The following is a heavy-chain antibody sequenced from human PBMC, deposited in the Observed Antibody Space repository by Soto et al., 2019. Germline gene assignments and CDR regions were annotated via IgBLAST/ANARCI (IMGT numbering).Heavy chain of an antibody. CDR1: GGSISTYY. CDR3: ARGGALPVRTEAFPF. Sequence: LSLTCTVSGGSISTYYWNWIRQPPGKGLEWIGYIYYSGSTNYNPSLKSRVTMSVDTSKNYLSLKLTSVTAADTAVYYCARGGALPVRTEAFPFSGRGTMLTVSS. J-gene: IGHJ3*01. CDR2: IYYSGST. D-gene: IGHD1-26*01. V-gene: IGHV4-59*01.